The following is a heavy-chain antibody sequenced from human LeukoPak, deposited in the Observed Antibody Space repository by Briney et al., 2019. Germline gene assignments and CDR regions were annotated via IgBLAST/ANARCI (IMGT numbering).Heavy chain of an antibody. Sequence: GGSLRLSCAASGFTFSSYWMSWVRQAPGKGLEWEANIKQDGSEKYYVDSVKGRFTISRDNAKNSLYLQMNSLRAEDTAVYYCARDKPHYDILTGSSYYFDYWGQGTLVTVSS. D-gene: IGHD3-9*01. CDR3: ARDKPHYDILTGSSYYFDY. J-gene: IGHJ4*02. CDR2: IKQDGSEK. CDR1: GFTFSSYW. V-gene: IGHV3-7*01.